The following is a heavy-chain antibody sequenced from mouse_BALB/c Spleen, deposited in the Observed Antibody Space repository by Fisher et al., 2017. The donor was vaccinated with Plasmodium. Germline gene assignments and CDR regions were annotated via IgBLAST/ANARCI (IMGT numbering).Heavy chain of an antibody. V-gene: IGHV1-26*01. CDR3: ARGELGALDY. J-gene: IGHJ4*01. D-gene: IGHD4-1*01. Sequence: QKFKGKAILTVDKSSGTTYMGLRSLTSEDSAVYYCARGELGALDYWGQGTSVTVSS.